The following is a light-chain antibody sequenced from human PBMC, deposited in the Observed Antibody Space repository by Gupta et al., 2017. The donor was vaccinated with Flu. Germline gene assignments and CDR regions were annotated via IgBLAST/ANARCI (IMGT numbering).Light chain of an antibody. CDR2: DDS. V-gene: IGLV3-21*02. J-gene: IGLJ3*02. CDR3: QVWDSSSDHLWV. CDR1: NIGSKS. Sequence: SYVLTQPPSVSVAPGQSARITCRGNNIGSKSVHWYQQKPGQAPVLVIYDDSDQPSGIPERLSGSNSGNTATLTISSVEDGEEADYYCQVWDSSSDHLWVFGGGTKLTVL.